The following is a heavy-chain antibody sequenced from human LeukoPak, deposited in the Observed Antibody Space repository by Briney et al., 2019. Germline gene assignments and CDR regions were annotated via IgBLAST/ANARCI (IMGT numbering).Heavy chain of an antibody. Sequence: GGSLRLSCTVSGFTLSSYEMSWIRQAPGKGLEWVSSVDYSADSTHYADSVMGRFTISRDNSKNTLYLQMNSLRAEDTAVYYCARGQFRFSDYDSSAFDYWGQGTLVTVSS. CDR3: ARGQFRFSDYDSSAFDY. V-gene: IGHV3-23*01. CDR1: GFTLSSYE. D-gene: IGHD3-22*01. CDR2: VDYSADST. J-gene: IGHJ4*02.